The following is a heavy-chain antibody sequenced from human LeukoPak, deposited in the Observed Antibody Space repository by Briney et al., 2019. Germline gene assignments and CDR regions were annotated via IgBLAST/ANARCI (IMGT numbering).Heavy chain of an antibody. V-gene: IGHV1-69*04. CDR2: ITPILGIA. D-gene: IGHD3-3*01. J-gene: IGHJ5*02. Sequence: ASVKVSCKASGGTFSSYAISWVQQAPGQGLEWMGRITPILGIANYAQKFQGRVTITADKSTSTAYMELSSLRSEDTAVYYCARDEGIFGVVSRNWFDPWGQGTLVTVSS. CDR1: GGTFSSYA. CDR3: ARDEGIFGVVSRNWFDP.